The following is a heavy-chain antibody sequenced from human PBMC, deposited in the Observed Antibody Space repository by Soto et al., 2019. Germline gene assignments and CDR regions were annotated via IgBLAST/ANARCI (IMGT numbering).Heavy chain of an antibody. CDR1: GGAFSNFA. V-gene: IGHV1-69*01. Sequence: QMQLVQSGAEMKKPGSSVKVSCKTSGGAFSNFAVSWVRQAPRQGLEWVGGITPILGTPSYAQKFQGRVTITADVSTTSAYMAITSLTSDDTALYYCVRGGSGSPGDYWGQGTLVTVSS. J-gene: IGHJ4*02. D-gene: IGHD3-10*01. CDR2: ITPILGTP. CDR3: VRGGSGSPGDY.